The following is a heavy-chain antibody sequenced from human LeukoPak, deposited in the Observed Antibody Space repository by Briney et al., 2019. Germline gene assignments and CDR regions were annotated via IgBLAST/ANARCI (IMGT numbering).Heavy chain of an antibody. CDR3: GRAMPAAVTILH. V-gene: IGHV3-9*01. Sequence: PGGSLRLSCAASGFTFDDYAMHWVRQAPGKGLEWVSGISWNSGSIGYADSVKGRFTISRDNAKNSQYLQMNSLRAEDTAVYYCGRAMPAAVTILHWGQGTLVTVSP. J-gene: IGHJ4*02. CDR1: GFTFDDYA. D-gene: IGHD3-10*01. CDR2: ISWNSGSI.